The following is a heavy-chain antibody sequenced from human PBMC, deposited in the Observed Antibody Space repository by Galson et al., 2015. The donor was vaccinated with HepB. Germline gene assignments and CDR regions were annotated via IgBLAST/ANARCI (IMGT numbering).Heavy chain of an antibody. V-gene: IGHV3-9*01. D-gene: IGHD1-26*01. CDR1: GFTFDDYA. Sequence: SLRLSCAASGFTFDDYAMHWVRQVPGKGLEWISGINWNGGRIGHAGSVQGRFTISRDNAENSLYLQMNSLRPEDTALYYCVKDLGSDFWALEDWGQGILVTVSS. J-gene: IGHJ4*02. CDR2: INWNGGRI. CDR3: VKDLGSDFWALED.